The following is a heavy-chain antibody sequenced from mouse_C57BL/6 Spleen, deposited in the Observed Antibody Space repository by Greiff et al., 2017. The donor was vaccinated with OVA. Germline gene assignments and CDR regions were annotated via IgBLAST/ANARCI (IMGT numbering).Heavy chain of an antibody. V-gene: IGHV1-81*01. D-gene: IGHD2-2*01. J-gene: IGHJ3*01. CDR1: GYTFTSYG. CDR3: ANSMVKGFAY. CDR2: IYPRSGNT. Sequence: QVQLQQSGAELARPGASVKLSCKASGYTFTSYGISWVKQRTGQGLEWIGEIYPRSGNTYYNEKFKGKATLTADKSSSTAYMELRSLTSEDSAVYFCANSMVKGFAYWGQGTLVTVSA.